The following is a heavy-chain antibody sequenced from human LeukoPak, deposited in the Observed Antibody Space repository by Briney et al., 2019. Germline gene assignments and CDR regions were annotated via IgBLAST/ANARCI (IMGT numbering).Heavy chain of an antibody. D-gene: IGHD3-10*01. CDR3: ARDRRYYEYFDA. J-gene: IGHJ4*02. CDR1: GFTVSSNY. CDR2: IYSGGNT. Sequence: GGSLRLSCAASGFTVSSNYMSWVHQAPGKGLEWVSVIYSGGNTYYADSVKGRFTISRDNSKNTLSLQMNSLRAEDTAVYFCARDRRYYEYFDAWGQGALVTVSS. V-gene: IGHV3-53*01.